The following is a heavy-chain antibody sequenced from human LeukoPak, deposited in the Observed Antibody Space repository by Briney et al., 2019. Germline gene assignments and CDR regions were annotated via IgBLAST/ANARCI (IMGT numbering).Heavy chain of an antibody. Sequence: PSETLSLTCTVSGGSIGSSSYYWGWIRQPPGKGLEWIGSIYYSGSTYYNPSLKSRVTISVDTSKNQFSLKLSSVTAADTAVYYCARERATYYYDSSGYYNFDYWGQGTLVTVSS. CDR2: IYYSGST. J-gene: IGHJ4*02. CDR1: GGSIGSSSYY. D-gene: IGHD3-22*01. CDR3: ARERATYYYDSSGYYNFDY. V-gene: IGHV4-39*02.